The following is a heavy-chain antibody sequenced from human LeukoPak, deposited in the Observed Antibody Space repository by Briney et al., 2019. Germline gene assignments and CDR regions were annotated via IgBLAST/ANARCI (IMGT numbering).Heavy chain of an antibody. CDR2: MNPNSCNT. CDR3: ARGSWGGDYGYYYYYMDV. D-gene: IGHD4-17*01. CDR1: GYTFTSYD. Sequence: GASVKVSCKASGYTFTSYDINWVRQATGQGREGMGWMNPNSCNTGYAQKFQGRVTMTRNTSISTAYMELSSLRSEDTAVYYCARGSWGGDYGYYYYYMDVWGKGTTVTISS. V-gene: IGHV1-8*01. J-gene: IGHJ6*03.